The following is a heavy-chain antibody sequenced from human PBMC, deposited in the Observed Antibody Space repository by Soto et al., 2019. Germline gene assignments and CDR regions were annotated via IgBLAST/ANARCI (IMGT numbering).Heavy chain of an antibody. CDR2: IYYSGST. J-gene: IGHJ5*02. V-gene: IGHV4-39*01. Sequence: TSETLSLTCSVTGGSISSSNFYWGWIRQPPGKGLEWIGSIYYSGSTYYNPSLKTRVTIFVDTSKNQFSLKLSSVTAADTAVFYCAGHGRYNNSGSGWFDPWGQGALVTVSS. D-gene: IGHD3-10*01. CDR1: GGSISSSNFY. CDR3: AGHGRYNNSGSGWFDP.